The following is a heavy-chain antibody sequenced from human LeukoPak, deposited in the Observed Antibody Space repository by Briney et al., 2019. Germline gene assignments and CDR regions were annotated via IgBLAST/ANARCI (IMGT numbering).Heavy chain of an antibody. CDR2: ISYDGSNK. D-gene: IGHD5-18*01. V-gene: IGHV3-30*03. CDR3: ATNSLSYSYGATPFDY. Sequence: PGGSLRLSCAASGFTFSSYGMHWVRQAPGKGLEWVAVISYDGSNKYYADSVKGRFTISRDNSKNTPYLQMNSLRAEDTAVYYCATNSLSYSYGATPFDYWGQGTLVTVSS. CDR1: GFTFSSYG. J-gene: IGHJ4*02.